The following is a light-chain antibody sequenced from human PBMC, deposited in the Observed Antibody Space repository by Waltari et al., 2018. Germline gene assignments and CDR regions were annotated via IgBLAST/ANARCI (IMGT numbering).Light chain of an antibody. J-gene: IGKJ1*01. CDR3: QETYSSPPST. Sequence: DIQVTQSPSSLSAAVGDRVSITCRASQSIGNYLNWYQHKPGKAPKLLIYSASSLQSGVPSRFSGSGSGTDFTLTITSLQPEDFAIYYCQETYSSPPSTFGQGTKVESK. CDR1: QSIGNY. V-gene: IGKV1-39*01. CDR2: SAS.